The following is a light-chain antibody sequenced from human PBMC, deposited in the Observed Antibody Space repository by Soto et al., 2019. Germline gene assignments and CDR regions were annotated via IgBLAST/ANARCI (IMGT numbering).Light chain of an antibody. CDR1: SSDVGGYNY. Sequence: QSALTQPASVSGSPGQSITISCTGTSSDVGGYNYVSWYQQHPGKAPKLMIYEVSNRPSAVSNRFSGSKSGNTASLTISGLQAEDEADYYCSSYTTSSTLLFVVGTGTKLTVL. V-gene: IGLV2-14*01. CDR3: SSYTTSSTLLFV. J-gene: IGLJ1*01. CDR2: EVS.